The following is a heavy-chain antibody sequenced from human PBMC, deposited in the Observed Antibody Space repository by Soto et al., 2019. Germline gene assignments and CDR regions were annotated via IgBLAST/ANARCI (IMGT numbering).Heavy chain of an antibody. Sequence: SETLSLTCAVYGGSFSGYYWSWIRQPPGKGLEWIGEINHSGSTNYNPSLKSRVTVSVDTSKNQFSLKLSSVTAADTAVYYCARGRTIFGVDKFDYWGQGTLVTVSS. D-gene: IGHD3-3*01. V-gene: IGHV4-34*01. J-gene: IGHJ4*02. CDR1: GGSFSGYY. CDR2: INHSGST. CDR3: ARGRTIFGVDKFDY.